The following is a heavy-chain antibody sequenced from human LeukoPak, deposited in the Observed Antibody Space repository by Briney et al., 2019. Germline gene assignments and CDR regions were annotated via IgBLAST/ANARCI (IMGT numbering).Heavy chain of an antibody. CDR1: GGSISSYY. Sequence: SETLSLTCTVSGGSISSYYWSWIRQPPGKGLEWIGYIYYSGSTNYNPSLKSRVTISVDTSKNQFSLQLNSVTPEDTAVYYCAREGPGTHAFDIWGQGTMVTVSS. V-gene: IGHV4-59*12. D-gene: IGHD3-10*01. J-gene: IGHJ3*02. CDR2: IYYSGST. CDR3: AREGPGTHAFDI.